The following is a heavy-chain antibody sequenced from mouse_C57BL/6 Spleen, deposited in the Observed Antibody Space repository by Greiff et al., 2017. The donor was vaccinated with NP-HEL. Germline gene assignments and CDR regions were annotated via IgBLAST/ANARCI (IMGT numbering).Heavy chain of an antibody. CDR2: IYPRDGST. D-gene: IGHD4-1*01. Sequence: LQESGPELVKPGASVKLSCKASGYTFTSYDINWVKQRPGQGLEWIGWIYPRDGSTKYNEKFKGKATLTVDTSSSTAYMELHSLTSEDSAVYFGATNWDVGYFDVWGTGTTVTVSS. V-gene: IGHV1-85*01. J-gene: IGHJ1*03. CDR3: ATNWDVGYFDV. CDR1: GYTFTSYD.